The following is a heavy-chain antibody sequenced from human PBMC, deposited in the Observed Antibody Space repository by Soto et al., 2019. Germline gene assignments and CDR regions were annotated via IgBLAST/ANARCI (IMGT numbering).Heavy chain of an antibody. CDR2: ISYDGSNK. V-gene: IGHV3-30-3*01. D-gene: IGHD6-19*01. Sequence: GGSLRLSCAASGFTFSSYAMHWVRQAPGKGLEWVAVISYDGSNKYYADSVKGRFTISRDNSKNTLYLQMNSLRAEDTAVYYCARDRRVAVAGTTRGDAFDIWGQGTMVTVSS. J-gene: IGHJ3*02. CDR3: ARDRRVAVAGTTRGDAFDI. CDR1: GFTFSSYA.